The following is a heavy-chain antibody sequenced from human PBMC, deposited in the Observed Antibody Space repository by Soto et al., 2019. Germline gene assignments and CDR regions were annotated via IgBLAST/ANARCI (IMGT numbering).Heavy chain of an antibody. V-gene: IGHV3-7*01. Sequence: EVQLVESRGGVVQPGGSLRLSCVDSGFTFSSYWMSWVRQAPVKGLEWVGNIKQDGSEENYVDSVKGRFTISRDNAKNSMYLQMNILRAEDTAVYYCARIAASGRGWDVWGQGTTVVVSS. CDR2: IKQDGSEE. D-gene: IGHD6-13*01. CDR3: ARIAASGRGWDV. J-gene: IGHJ6*02. CDR1: GFTFSSYW.